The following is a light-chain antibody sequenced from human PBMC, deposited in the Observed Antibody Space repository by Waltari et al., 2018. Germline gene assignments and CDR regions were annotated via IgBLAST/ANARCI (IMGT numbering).Light chain of an antibody. CDR3: QQRSNWPPLT. V-gene: IGKV3-11*01. Sequence: EIVLTQSPATLSLSPGERATLSCRASQSVSSYLAWYQPKPGQAPRLLIYDSSYSPTGIPARFSGSGSGTNFTLTISSLRPEDFAVYYCQQRSNWPPLTFGGGTKVEIK. CDR2: DSS. CDR1: QSVSSY. J-gene: IGKJ4*01.